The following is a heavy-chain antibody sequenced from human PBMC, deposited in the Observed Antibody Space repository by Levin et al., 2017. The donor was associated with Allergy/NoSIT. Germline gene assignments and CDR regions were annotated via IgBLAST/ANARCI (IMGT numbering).Heavy chain of an antibody. D-gene: IGHD3-22*01. J-gene: IGHJ4*02. CDR1: GFTFSSYW. Sequence: GESLKISCAASGFTFSSYWMHWVHQAPGKGLMWVSRINSDESRTNYADSVKGRFTISRDNAKNTLYLQMNSLRAEDTAVYYCARGYYDTSTYTASIWGQGTLVTVSS. CDR2: INSDESRT. V-gene: IGHV3-74*01. CDR3: ARGYYDTSTYTASI.